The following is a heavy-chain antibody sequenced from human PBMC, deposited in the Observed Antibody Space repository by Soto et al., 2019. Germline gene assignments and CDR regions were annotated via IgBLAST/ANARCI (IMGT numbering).Heavy chain of an antibody. CDR3: AKDVGYCYSSNCPILLYYMDV. CDR2: ITWNSGNR. D-gene: IGHD2-2*01. Sequence: PGGFLRLSCAASGFTFDDYAMHWVRQAPGKGLEWVSGITWNSGNRGYADSVKGRFTISRDNAKNSLYLQMSSLRPEDTALYYCAKDVGYCYSSNCPILLYYMDVWGKGTTVTVSS. J-gene: IGHJ6*03. V-gene: IGHV3-9*01. CDR1: GFTFDDYA.